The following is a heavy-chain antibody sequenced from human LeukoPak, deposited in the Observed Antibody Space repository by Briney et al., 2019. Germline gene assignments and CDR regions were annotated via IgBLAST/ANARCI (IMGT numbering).Heavy chain of an antibody. CDR1: GFIFSNSA. D-gene: IGHD5-18*01. Sequence: GRSLRLSCAASGFIFSNSAMHWVRQAPGKGLEWVSYISSSGSTIYYADSVKGRFTISRDNAKNSLYLQMNSLRAEDTAVYYCARGGYSYGEPPYFDYWGQGTLVTVSS. CDR3: ARGGYSYGEPPYFDY. J-gene: IGHJ4*02. V-gene: IGHV3-48*03. CDR2: ISSSGSTI.